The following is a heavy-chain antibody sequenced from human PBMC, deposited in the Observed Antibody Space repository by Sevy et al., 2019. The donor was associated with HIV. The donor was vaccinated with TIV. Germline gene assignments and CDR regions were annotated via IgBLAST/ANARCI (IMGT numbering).Heavy chain of an antibody. CDR1: GFTFSSYA. V-gene: IGHV3-30-3*01. Sequence: GWSLRLSCAASGFTFSSYAMHWVRQAPGKGLEWVAVISYDGSNKYYADSVKGRFTISRDNSKNTLYLQMNSLRAEDTAVYYCARDSLGVFGVGHFDYWGQGTLVTVSS. J-gene: IGHJ4*02. CDR3: ARDSLGVFGVGHFDY. CDR2: ISYDGSNK. D-gene: IGHD3-3*01.